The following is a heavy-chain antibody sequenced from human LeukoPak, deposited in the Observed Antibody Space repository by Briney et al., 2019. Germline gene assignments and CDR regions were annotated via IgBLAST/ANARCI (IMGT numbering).Heavy chain of an antibody. J-gene: IGHJ5*02. Sequence: GGSLRLSCAASGFTFSSCSMNWVRQVPGKGLEWVSSISSSSSYIYYADSVKGRFTISRDNAKNSLYLQMNSLRAEDTAVYYCARAWDIVVVPSNWFDPWGQGTLVTVSS. CDR3: ARAWDIVVVPSNWFDP. CDR1: GFTFSSCS. D-gene: IGHD2-2*01. CDR2: ISSSSSYI. V-gene: IGHV3-21*01.